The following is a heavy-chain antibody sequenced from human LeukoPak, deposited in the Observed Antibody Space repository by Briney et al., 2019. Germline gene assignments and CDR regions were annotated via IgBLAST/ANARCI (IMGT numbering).Heavy chain of an antibody. CDR2: ISAYNGNT. CDR1: GYTFTSYG. V-gene: IGHV1-18*01. CDR3: VRTTYYYDSSGYYRGFDP. D-gene: IGHD3-22*01. Sequence: ASVKVSCKASGYTFTSYGISWVRQAPGQGLEWMGWISAYNGNTNYAQKLQGRVTMTTDTSTSTAYMDLSSLRSEDSAVYYCVRTTYYYDSSGYYRGFDPWGQGTLVTVSS. J-gene: IGHJ5*02.